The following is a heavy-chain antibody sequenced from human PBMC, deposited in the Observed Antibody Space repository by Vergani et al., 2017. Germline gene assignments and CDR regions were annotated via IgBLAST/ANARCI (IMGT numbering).Heavy chain of an antibody. CDR2: INHSGST. J-gene: IGHJ6*02. V-gene: IGHV4-34*01. CDR3: ARVDGSGSYWYYYYGMDV. CDR1: GGSFSGYY. Sequence: QVQLQESGPGLVKPSETLSLTCAVYGGSFSGYYWSWIRQPPGKGLEWIGEINHSGSTNYNPSLKSRVTISVDTSKNQFSLKLSSVTAADTAVYYCARVDGSGSYWYYYYGMDVWGQGTTVTVSS. D-gene: IGHD3-10*01.